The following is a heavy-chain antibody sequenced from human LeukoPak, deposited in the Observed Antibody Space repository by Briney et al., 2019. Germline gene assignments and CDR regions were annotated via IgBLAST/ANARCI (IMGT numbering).Heavy chain of an antibody. CDR3: ASGSRSGHFNDY. CDR2: ISSSGSTI. D-gene: IGHD3-10*01. V-gene: IGHV3-11*04. J-gene: IGHJ4*02. Sequence: PGGSLRLSCAASGFTFSDYYMSWIRQAPGKGLECVSYISSSGSTIYYADSVKGRFTISRDNAKNSLYLQMNSLRAEDTAVYYCASGSRSGHFNDYWGQGTLVTVSS. CDR1: GFTFSDYY.